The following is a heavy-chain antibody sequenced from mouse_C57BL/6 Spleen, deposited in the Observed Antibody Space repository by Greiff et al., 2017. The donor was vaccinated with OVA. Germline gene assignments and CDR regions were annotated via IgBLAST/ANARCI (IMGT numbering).Heavy chain of an antibody. V-gene: IGHV5-17*01. J-gene: IGHJ4*01. Sequence: EVKVVESGGGLVKPGGSLKLSCAASGFTFSDYGMHWVRQAPEKGLEWVAYISSGSSTIYYADTVKGRFTISRDNAKNTLFLQMTSLRSEDTAMYYCARRWEGYYYAMDYWGQGTSVTVSS. CDR3: ARRWEGYYYAMDY. CDR2: ISSGSSTI. CDR1: GFTFSDYG. D-gene: IGHD4-1*01.